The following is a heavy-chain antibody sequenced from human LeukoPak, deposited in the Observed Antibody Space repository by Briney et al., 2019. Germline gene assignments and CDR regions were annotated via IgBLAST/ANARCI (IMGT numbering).Heavy chain of an antibody. Sequence: SETLSLTCAVYGGSFSGYYWSWIRQPPGKGLEWIGEINHSGSTNYNPSLKSRVTISVDTSKNHFSLTLSSMTAADTAVYYCARGAYCTATSCYTTPYYFDYWGQGTLVPVSS. V-gene: IGHV4-34*01. J-gene: IGHJ4*02. CDR1: GGSFSGYY. CDR3: ARGAYCTATSCYTTPYYFDY. CDR2: INHSGST. D-gene: IGHD2-2*01.